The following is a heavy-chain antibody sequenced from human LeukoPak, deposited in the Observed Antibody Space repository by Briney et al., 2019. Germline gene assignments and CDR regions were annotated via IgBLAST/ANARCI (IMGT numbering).Heavy chain of an antibody. J-gene: IGHJ4*02. CDR1: GFILSEYW. V-gene: IGHV3-7*04. CDR2: IKDSGSET. CDR3: VRDSDRRSDC. D-gene: IGHD3-22*01. Sequence: GGSLRLSCAASGFILSEYWMSWVRQAPGKGLVWVASIKDSGSETYYVDSVKGRFTISRDSAKNSLYLEMNSLGAEDTAIYYCVRDSDRRSDCWGQGTLVTVSA.